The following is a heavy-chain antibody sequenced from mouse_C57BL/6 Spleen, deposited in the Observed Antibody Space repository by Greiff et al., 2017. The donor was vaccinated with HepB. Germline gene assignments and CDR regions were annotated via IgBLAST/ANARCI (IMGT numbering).Heavy chain of an antibody. V-gene: IGHV1-50*01. CDR1: GYTFTSYW. D-gene: IGHD5-5*01. J-gene: IGHJ4*01. Sequence: QVQLQQPGAELVKPGASVKLSCKASGYTFTSYWMQWVKQRPGQGLEWIGEIDPSDSYTNYNEKFKSKATLTVDKSSSTAYMQLSSLTSEDSAVYYCARQTTCYAMDYWGQGTSVTVSS. CDR3: ARQTTCYAMDY. CDR2: IDPSDSYT.